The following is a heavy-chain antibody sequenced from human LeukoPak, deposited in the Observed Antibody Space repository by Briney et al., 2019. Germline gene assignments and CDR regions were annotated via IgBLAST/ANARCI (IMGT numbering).Heavy chain of an antibody. Sequence: GGSLRLSCAASGFTFSSYGMHWVRQAPGKGLDWVTFIRYDGSHTYYVDSVKGRFTISRDNSKNTLYLQMISLRADDTAVYYCAKTTKDSSGYLDYWGQGTLVTVSS. V-gene: IGHV3-30*02. D-gene: IGHD3-22*01. J-gene: IGHJ4*02. CDR3: AKTTKDSSGYLDY. CDR2: IRYDGSHT. CDR1: GFTFSSYG.